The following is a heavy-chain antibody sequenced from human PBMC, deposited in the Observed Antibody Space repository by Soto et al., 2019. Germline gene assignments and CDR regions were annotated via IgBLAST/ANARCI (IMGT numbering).Heavy chain of an antibody. CDR1: GYTFMDYG. CDR3: ARTGGDSTRGACYDY. V-gene: IGHV1-18*01. D-gene: IGHD2-8*01. CDR2: GSPYNGNA. Sequence: ASVKVSCKASGYTFMDYGISWMRQAPGQGLEWMGWGSPYNGNAIYAQNVQGRVTVTADRSTSTAYMEVRSLTSDDTALYYCARTGGDSTRGACYDYPGQGTLVIVPS. J-gene: IGHJ4*02.